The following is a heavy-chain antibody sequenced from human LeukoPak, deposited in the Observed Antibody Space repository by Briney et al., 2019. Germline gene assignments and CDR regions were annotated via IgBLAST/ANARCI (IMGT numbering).Heavy chain of an antibody. J-gene: IGHJ4*02. CDR3: ARITMVRGVPHYFDY. CDR1: GHSFTSYW. V-gene: IGHV5-51*01. CDR2: IYPGDSDT. Sequence: GESLKISCKGSGHSFTSYWIGWVRQMPGKGLEWMGIIYPGDSDTRYSPSFQGQVTISADKSISTAYLQWSSLKASDTAMYYCARITMVRGVPHYFDYWGQGTQVTVSS. D-gene: IGHD3-10*01.